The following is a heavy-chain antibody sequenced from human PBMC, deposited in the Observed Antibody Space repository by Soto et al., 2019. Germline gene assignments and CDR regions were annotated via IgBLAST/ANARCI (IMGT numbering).Heavy chain of an antibody. J-gene: IGHJ5*02. Sequence: GGSLRLSCAASGFTFSSYGMHWVRQAPGKGLEWVAVISYDGSNKYYADSVKGRFTISRDNSKNTLYLQMNSLRAEDTAVYYCAKDRSAFIAAAGTCWFDPWGQGTLVTVSS. V-gene: IGHV3-30*18. CDR2: ISYDGSNK. D-gene: IGHD6-13*01. CDR3: AKDRSAFIAAAGTCWFDP. CDR1: GFTFSSYG.